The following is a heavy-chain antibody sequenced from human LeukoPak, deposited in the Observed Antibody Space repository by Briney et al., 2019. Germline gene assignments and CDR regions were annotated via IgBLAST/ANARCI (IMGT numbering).Heavy chain of an antibody. CDR2: IKQDGSEN. D-gene: IGHD3-10*01. Sequence: GGSLRLSCAASGLTVSSNYMSWVRQAPGKGLEWVANIKQDGSENYYVDSVKGRFTISRDNAKSSVYLQMNSLGAEDTAVYYCARAGKYGSGTSLFDYWGQGTLVTVSS. J-gene: IGHJ4*02. V-gene: IGHV3-7*01. CDR1: GLTVSSNY. CDR3: ARAGKYGSGTSLFDY.